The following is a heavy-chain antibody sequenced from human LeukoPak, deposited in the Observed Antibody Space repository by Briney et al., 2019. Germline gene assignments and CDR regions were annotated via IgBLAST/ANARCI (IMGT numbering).Heavy chain of an antibody. CDR2: ISYDGSNK. J-gene: IGHJ6*02. CDR3: ARDFTSHWGYYYYYYGMDV. V-gene: IGHV3-30-3*01. D-gene: IGHD2-2*01. Sequence: GRSLRLSCAASGFTFSSYAMHWVRQAPGKGLEWGAVISYDGSNKYYADSVKGRFTISRDNSKNTLYLQMNSLRAEDTAVYYCARDFTSHWGYYYYYYGMDVWGQGTTVTVSS. CDR1: GFTFSSYA.